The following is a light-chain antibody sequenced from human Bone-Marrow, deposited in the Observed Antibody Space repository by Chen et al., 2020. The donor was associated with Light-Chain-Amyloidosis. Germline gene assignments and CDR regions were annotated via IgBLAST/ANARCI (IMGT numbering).Light chain of an antibody. CDR3: MIWHNSAWE. J-gene: IGLJ3*02. CDR2: YKSDPDK. V-gene: IGLV5-45*02. Sequence: QAVLTQPSSLSASPGASASLPCTLRSGMNVGAYRIYWYQQKPGSPPQFLLNYKSDPDKQQGSKVLSRFSGSKDVSANAGVLLISGLQSEDEADYYCMIWHNSAWEFGGGTKVTVL. CDR1: SGMNVGAYR.